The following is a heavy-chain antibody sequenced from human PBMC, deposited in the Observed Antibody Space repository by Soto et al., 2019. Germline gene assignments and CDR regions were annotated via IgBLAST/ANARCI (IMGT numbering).Heavy chain of an antibody. Sequence: QVQLVQSGAEVKKPGASVKVSCKASGYTFTSYAMHWVRQAPGQRLEWMGWINAGNGNTKYSQKFQRRVTITRDTPPRKAYMEGSGVRSEDTAVYCGAGGGVRQLVLAGDYWGQGTLVTVSS. CDR2: INAGNGNT. CDR3: AGGGVRQLVLAGDY. D-gene: IGHD6-13*01. J-gene: IGHJ4*02. CDR1: GYTFTSYA. V-gene: IGHV1-3*01.